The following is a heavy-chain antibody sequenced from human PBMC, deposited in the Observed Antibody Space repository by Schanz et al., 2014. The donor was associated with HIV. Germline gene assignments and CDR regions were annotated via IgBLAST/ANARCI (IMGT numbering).Heavy chain of an antibody. CDR3: VTEQYSTISA. CDR2: ISGSGGGT. D-gene: IGHD2-15*01. V-gene: IGHV3-23*01. CDR1: GFTFNNYA. Sequence: VQLLESGGGLVQPGGSLRLSCAASGFTFNNYAMNWVHQTPGKGLEWVSAISGSGGGTYYADSVKGRFTISRDNSKNTLYLHMNSLGAEDTALYYCVTEQYSTISAWGQGALVIVSS. J-gene: IGHJ5*02.